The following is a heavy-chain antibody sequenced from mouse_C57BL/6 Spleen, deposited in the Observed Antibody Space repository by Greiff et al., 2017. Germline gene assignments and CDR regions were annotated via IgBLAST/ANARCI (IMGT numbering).Heavy chain of an antibody. CDR3: ARHYGSSYGYYFDY. CDR2: IYPRSGNT. Sequence: VQLQESGAELARPGASVKLSCKASGYTFTSYGISWVKQRTGQGLEWIGEIYPRSGNTYYNEKFKGKATLTADKSSSTAYMELRSLTSEDSAVYFCARHYGSSYGYYFDYWGKGTTLTVSS. J-gene: IGHJ2*01. D-gene: IGHD1-1*01. CDR1: GYTFTSYG. V-gene: IGHV1-81*01.